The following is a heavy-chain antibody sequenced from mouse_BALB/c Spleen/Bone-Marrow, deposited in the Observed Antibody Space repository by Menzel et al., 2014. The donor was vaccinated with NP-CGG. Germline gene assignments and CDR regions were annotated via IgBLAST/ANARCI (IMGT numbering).Heavy chain of an antibody. Sequence: PQPSGPELVKPGGSGKIFCKASGYTINVYQMHWVEQDHGKSLEGGGYIYSYNGGTGYNQKFKSKATLTVDNSSSTAYMELRSLTSEDSAVYYCARRFITTAAWFAYWGQGTLVTVSA. CDR1: GYTINVYQ. CDR2: IYSYNGGT. J-gene: IGHJ3*01. CDR3: ARRFITTAAWFAY. V-gene: IGHV1S29*02. D-gene: IGHD1-2*01.